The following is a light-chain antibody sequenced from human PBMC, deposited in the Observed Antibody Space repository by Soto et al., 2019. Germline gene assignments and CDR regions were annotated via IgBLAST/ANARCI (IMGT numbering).Light chain of an antibody. CDR1: SSDVGAYNY. J-gene: IGLJ3*02. CDR3: SSYTSGSTWV. Sequence: QSALTQPASVSGSPGKSITLSCTGNSSDVGAYNYVSWYQQHPGKAPKLMIYEVRNPAPGVSHLFSGSKSGNTASLAISGLQAEDEGDYYCSSYTSGSTWVFGGGTKLTVL. V-gene: IGLV2-14*01. CDR2: EVR.